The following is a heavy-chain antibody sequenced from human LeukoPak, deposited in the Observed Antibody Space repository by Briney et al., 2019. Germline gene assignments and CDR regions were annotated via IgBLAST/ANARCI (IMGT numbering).Heavy chain of an antibody. V-gene: IGHV4-38-2*01. D-gene: IGHD2-15*01. CDR1: GYSISSGYY. J-gene: IGHJ5*02. CDR2: IYHSGTI. CDR3: ARQGNCGGGSCYNWFGP. Sequence: SETLSLTCAVSGYSISSGYYWGWIRQPPGKGLEWIGTIYHSGTIYYNPSLKSRVTISVDTSQNQFSLKVPSVTAADTAVYYCARQGNCGGGSCYNWFGPWGQGTLLTVSS.